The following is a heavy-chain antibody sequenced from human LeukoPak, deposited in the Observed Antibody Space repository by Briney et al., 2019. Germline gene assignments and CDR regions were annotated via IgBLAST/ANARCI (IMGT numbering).Heavy chain of an antibody. CDR1: GASISSTNYY. CDR3: ASVTEGWELFLDV. Sequence: SETLSLNCSVSGASISSTNYYWGSVRQAPGKGLEWIGYIYYGGSYYFNPSLRSRVTISVDPSKNQISLSLTSVTASDTALYFCASVTEGWELFLDVWGQGTTVIVSS. D-gene: IGHD3-10*01. J-gene: IGHJ3*01. V-gene: IGHV4-39*01. CDR2: IYYGGSY.